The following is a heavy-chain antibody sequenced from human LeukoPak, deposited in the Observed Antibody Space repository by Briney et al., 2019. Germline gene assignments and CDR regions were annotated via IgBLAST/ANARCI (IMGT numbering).Heavy chain of an antibody. Sequence: SETLSLTCAVYGGSFSGYYWSWIRQPPGKGLEWIGEINHSGSTNYNPSLKSRVTISGDTSKNQFSLKLSSVTAADTAVYYCAKGGVLQYNWFDPWGQGTLVTVSS. J-gene: IGHJ5*02. CDR2: INHSGST. D-gene: IGHD2/OR15-2a*01. CDR1: GGSFSGYY. V-gene: IGHV4-34*01. CDR3: AKGGVLQYNWFDP.